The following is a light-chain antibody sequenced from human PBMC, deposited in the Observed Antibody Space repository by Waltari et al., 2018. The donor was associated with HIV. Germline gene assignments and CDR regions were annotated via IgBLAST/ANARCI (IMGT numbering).Light chain of an antibody. CDR3: MQSLQSPWT. V-gene: IGKV2-28*01. CDR2: LSS. Sequence: TVMTQSPVSLPVIPGEPASMSCRSSQSLLHSNGNNYLEWYVQKPGRSPQRLIYLSSNRASGVPDRLSGSGSGTDFTLRISRVAAEDVGVYYCMQSLQSPWTFGQGTKV. J-gene: IGKJ1*01. CDR1: QSLLHSNGNNY.